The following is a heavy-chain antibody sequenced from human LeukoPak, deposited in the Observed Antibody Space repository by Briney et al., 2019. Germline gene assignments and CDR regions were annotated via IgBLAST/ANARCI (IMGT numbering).Heavy chain of an antibody. CDR3: ARDPSSGYYHRFDY. CDR2: IRYDGSNK. J-gene: IGHJ4*02. V-gene: IGHV3-30*02. CDR1: GFTFSSYG. Sequence: GGSLRLSCAASGFTFSSYGMHWVRQAPGKGLEWVAFIRYDGSNKYYADSVKGRFTISRDNSKNTLYLQMNSLRAEDTAVYYCARDPSSGYYHRFDYWGQGTLVTVSS. D-gene: IGHD3-22*01.